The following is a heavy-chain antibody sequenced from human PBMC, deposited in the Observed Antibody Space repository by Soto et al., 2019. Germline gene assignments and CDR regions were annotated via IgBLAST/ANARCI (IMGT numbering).Heavy chain of an antibody. V-gene: IGHV4-59*01. CDR3: ARPHGGSSGWDNWFDP. Sequence: TSETLSLTCNVSGGSMNTYYWNWIRQPPGKGLEWIGYIYYSGGTNYSPSLKSRVTISVDTSKNQFSLRLSSVTAADTAVYYCARPHGGSSGWDNWFDPWGQGTLVTVSS. CDR1: GGSMNTYY. CDR2: IYYSGGT. J-gene: IGHJ5*02. D-gene: IGHD6-25*01.